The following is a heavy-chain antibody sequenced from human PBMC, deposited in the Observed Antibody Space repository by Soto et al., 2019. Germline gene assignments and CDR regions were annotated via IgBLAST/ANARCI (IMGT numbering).Heavy chain of an antibody. J-gene: IGHJ4*02. D-gene: IGHD6-19*01. CDR3: AHGSGWLSDY. Sequence: QITLRESGPTLVKPTQTLTLTCTFSGFSLSSPAVGVNWIRQPPGKALEWLALIYWNDDNQYSPSLRSRLTIXXDTSKNQVVLTMTNVDPADTATYYCAHGSGWLSDYWGQGTLVTVSS. CDR2: IYWNDDN. V-gene: IGHV2-5*01. CDR1: GFSLSSPAVG.